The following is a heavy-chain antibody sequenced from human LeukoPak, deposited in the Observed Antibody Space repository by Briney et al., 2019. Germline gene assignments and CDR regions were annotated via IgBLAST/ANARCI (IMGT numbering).Heavy chain of an antibody. CDR2: ISYDGSNR. J-gene: IGHJ4*02. Sequence: SGGSLRLSCAASGFTFSSYAMHWVRQAPGKGLEWVAVISYDGSNRYYADSVKGRFTISRDNSKNTLYLQMNSLRAEDTAVYYCARDRHVVAAPQLDYWGQGTLVTVSS. V-gene: IGHV3-30-3*01. D-gene: IGHD2-15*01. CDR1: GFTFSSYA. CDR3: ARDRHVVAAPQLDY.